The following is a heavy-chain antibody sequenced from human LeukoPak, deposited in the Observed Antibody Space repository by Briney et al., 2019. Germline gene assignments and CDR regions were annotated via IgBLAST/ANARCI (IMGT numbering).Heavy chain of an antibody. V-gene: IGHV3-15*01. CDR3: TTGESITELWY. CDR2: IKSKTDGGTT. CDR1: GFTFSDFY. J-gene: IGHJ4*02. Sequence: GGSLRLSCVASGFTFSDFYMDWVRQAPGKGLEWVGRIKSKTDGGTTDYAAPVNGRFSISRDDSKNTLYLQMNSLKTEDTAMYFCTTGESITELWYWGQGTLVTVSS. D-gene: IGHD1-14*01.